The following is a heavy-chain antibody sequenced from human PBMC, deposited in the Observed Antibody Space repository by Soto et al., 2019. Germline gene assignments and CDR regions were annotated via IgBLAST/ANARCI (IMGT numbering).Heavy chain of an antibody. D-gene: IGHD1-26*01. Sequence: EVQLVESGGGLVKPGGSLRLSCAASGFTFSSYSMNWVRQAPGKGLEWVSSISSSSSYIYYADSVTGRFTISRDNAKNSLYLQMNSLRAEDTAVYYCAVVGATRGHDYWGQGTLVTVSS. CDR1: GFTFSSYS. CDR3: AVVGATRGHDY. V-gene: IGHV3-21*01. J-gene: IGHJ4*02. CDR2: ISSSSSYI.